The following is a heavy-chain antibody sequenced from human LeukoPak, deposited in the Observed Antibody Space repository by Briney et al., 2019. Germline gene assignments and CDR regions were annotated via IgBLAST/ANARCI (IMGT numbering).Heavy chain of an antibody. CDR3: ARDFQSYY. CDR1: GFTFSNYW. D-gene: IGHD1-1*01. CDR2: IKEDGGEK. Sequence: PGGSLRLSCAASGFTFSNYWMIWVRQAPGRGLEWVATIKEDGGEKKYVDSVMGRFTISRDNAKNSLYLQMNSLRAEDTAVYYCARDFQSYYWGQGTLVTVSS. V-gene: IGHV3-7*01. J-gene: IGHJ4*02.